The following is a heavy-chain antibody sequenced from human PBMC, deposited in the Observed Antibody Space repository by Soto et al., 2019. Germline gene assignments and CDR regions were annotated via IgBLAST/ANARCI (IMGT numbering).Heavy chain of an antibody. J-gene: IGHJ5*02. D-gene: IGHD1-7*01. V-gene: IGHV3-15*07. Sequence: SXRLSCAASGFTLSTAWMHWVRQAPGRGLEWVGRIKSKTAGGTTDYAAPVRGRFSISRDDSKNMLYLDMNGMKTEDTAVXXXXTXXXXXXLQLRYNWFDPWGQGTLVTVSS. CDR3: XTXXXXXXLQLRYNWFDP. CDR1: GFTLSTAW. CDR2: IKSKTAGGTT.